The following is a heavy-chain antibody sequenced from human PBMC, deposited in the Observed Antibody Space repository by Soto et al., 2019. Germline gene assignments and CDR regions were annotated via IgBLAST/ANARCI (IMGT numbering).Heavy chain of an antibody. Sequence: ASVKVSCKASGYTFTSYDINWVRQATGQGLEWMGWMNPNSGNTGYAQKFQGRVTMTRNTSISTAYMELSSLRSEDTAVYYCARECDSSSWYYYYYGMDVWGQGTTVTVSS. J-gene: IGHJ6*02. D-gene: IGHD6-13*01. CDR2: MNPNSGNT. V-gene: IGHV1-8*01. CDR3: ARECDSSSWYYYYYGMDV. CDR1: GYTFTSYD.